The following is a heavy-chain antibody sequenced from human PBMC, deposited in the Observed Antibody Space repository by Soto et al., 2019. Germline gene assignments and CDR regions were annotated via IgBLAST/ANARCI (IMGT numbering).Heavy chain of an antibody. J-gene: IGHJ6*02. CDR2: ISAYNGNT. V-gene: IGHV1-18*01. CDR1: GYTFTSYG. CDR3: ASIKYSPPYYYYYGMDD. D-gene: IGHD5-18*01. Sequence: QVQLVQSGAEVKKPGASVKVSCKASGYTFTSYGISWVRQAPGQGLEWMGWISAYNGNTNYAQKLQGRVTMTTDTSTSTAYMELRSLRSDDTAVYYCASIKYSPPYYYYYGMDDWGQGTTVTVSS.